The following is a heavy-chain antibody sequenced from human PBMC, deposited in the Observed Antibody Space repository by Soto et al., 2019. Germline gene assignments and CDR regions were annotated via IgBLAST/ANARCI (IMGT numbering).Heavy chain of an antibody. CDR3: AKDDSNWIKGSFDY. J-gene: IGHJ4*02. V-gene: IGHV3-30*18. D-gene: IGHD1-20*01. CDR2: ISYDGSNK. Sequence: GGSLRLSCAASGFTFSSYGMHWVRQAPGKGLEWVAVISYDGSNKYYADSVKGRFTISRDNSKNTLYLQMNSLRAEETAVYYCAKDDSNWIKGSFDYWGQGTLVTVSS. CDR1: GFTFSSYG.